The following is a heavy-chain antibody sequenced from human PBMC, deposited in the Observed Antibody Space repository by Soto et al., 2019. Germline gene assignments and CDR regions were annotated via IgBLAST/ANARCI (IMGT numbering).Heavy chain of an antibody. V-gene: IGHV3-15*01. CDR3: TAANYYDSSGSFYYFDY. D-gene: IGHD3-22*01. Sequence: GGSLRLSCAASGFTFSNAWMSWVRQAPGKGLEWVGRIKSKTDGGTTDYAAPVKGRFTISRDDSKNTLYLQMNSLKTEDTAVYYCTAANYYDSSGSFYYFDYWGQGTLVT. CDR2: IKSKTDGGTT. J-gene: IGHJ4*02. CDR1: GFTFSNAW.